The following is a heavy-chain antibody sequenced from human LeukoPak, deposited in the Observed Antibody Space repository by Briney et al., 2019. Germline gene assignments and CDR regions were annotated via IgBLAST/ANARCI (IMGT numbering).Heavy chain of an antibody. D-gene: IGHD6-6*01. J-gene: IGHJ4*02. CDR1: GYTFTGYY. CDR3: ARDVEGIAARY. Sequence: ASVKVSCKASGYTFTGYYIHWLRQAPGQGLEWMGWISPNSGGTNYAQKFQDRVTMTRDTSISTAYMELSRLRSDDTAVYYCARDVEGIAARYWGQGTLVTVSS. CDR2: ISPNSGGT. V-gene: IGHV1-2*02.